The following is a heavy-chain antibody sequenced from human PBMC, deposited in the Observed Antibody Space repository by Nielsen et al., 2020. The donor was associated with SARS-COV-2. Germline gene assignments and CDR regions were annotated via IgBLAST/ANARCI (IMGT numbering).Heavy chain of an antibody. V-gene: IGHV5-51*01. Sequence: GESLKISCKGSAYSFTSYWIGWVRQMPGKGLEWMGVIQPGDSETKYSPSFQGQVTISADKSISTAYLEWSSLQASDTATYYCTRQGSGMSYYYGMDVWGQGTTVNVS. CDR1: AYSFTSYW. CDR3: TRQGSGMSYYYGMDV. J-gene: IGHJ6*02. D-gene: IGHD3-10*01. CDR2: IQPGDSET.